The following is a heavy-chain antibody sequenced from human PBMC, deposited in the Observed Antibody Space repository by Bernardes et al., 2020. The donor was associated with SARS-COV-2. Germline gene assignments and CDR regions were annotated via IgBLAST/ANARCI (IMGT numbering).Heavy chain of an antibody. J-gene: IGHJ6*02. V-gene: IGHV3-21*01. CDR2: ISSSSSYI. CDR3: ASHMVRGVIGYYGMDV. D-gene: IGHD3-10*01. CDR1: GFTFSSYS. Sequence: GGSLRLSCAASGFTFSSYSMNWVRQAPGKGLEWVSSISSSSSYIYYADSVKGRFTISRDNAKNSLYLQMNSLRAEDTAVDYCASHMVRGVIGYYGMDVWGQGTTVTVSS.